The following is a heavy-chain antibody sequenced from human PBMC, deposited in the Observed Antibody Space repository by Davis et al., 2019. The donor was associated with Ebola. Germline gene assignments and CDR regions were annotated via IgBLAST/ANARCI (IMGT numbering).Heavy chain of an antibody. J-gene: IGHJ4*02. Sequence: GESLKISCVASGFTFSYHRMNWVRQVPGKGLEWLSYIATTATDYAESVRGRFTISRDNAKNSLYLQMNNLRGEDTAVYYCARGGGCSGGSCWYADYWGQGTLVTVSS. V-gene: IGHV3-48*01. CDR1: GFTFSYHR. CDR3: ARGGGCSGGSCWYADY. CDR2: IATTAT. D-gene: IGHD2-15*01.